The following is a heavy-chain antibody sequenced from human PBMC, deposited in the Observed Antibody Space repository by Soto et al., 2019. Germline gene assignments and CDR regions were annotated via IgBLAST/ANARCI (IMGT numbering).Heavy chain of an antibody. J-gene: IGHJ5*02. CDR2: ISASGGST. CDR1: GFTLSSYA. CDR3: ATGSYGSENYYTRAKGNWFDP. V-gene: IGHV3-23*01. Sequence: GGSLRLSCASSGFTLSSYAMSWVCQAPGKGLEWVSAISASGGSTYYADSVKGRSTISRDDSKNTLYLQMSSLRAEDTAVYFCATGSYGSENYYTRAKGNWFDPWGQGTLVTVS. D-gene: IGHD3-10*01.